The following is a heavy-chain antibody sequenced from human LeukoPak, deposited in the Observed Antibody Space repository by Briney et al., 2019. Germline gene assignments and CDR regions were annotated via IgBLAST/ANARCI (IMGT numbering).Heavy chain of an antibody. J-gene: IGHJ4*02. CDR3: ARDHYYGSGSYYNDFDY. V-gene: IGHV4-39*07. D-gene: IGHD3-10*01. CDR2: IYYSGST. CDR1: GGSISSYY. Sequence: SETLSLTCTVSGGSISSYYWGWIRQPPGKGLEWIGSIYYSGSTYYNPSLKSRVTISVDTSKNQFSLKLSSVTAADTAVYYCARDHYYGSGSYYNDFDYWGQGTLVTVSS.